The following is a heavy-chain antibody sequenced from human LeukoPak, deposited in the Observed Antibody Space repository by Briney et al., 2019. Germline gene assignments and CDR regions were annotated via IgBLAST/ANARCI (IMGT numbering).Heavy chain of an antibody. CDR3: AKVGDSCSWYELDY. J-gene: IGHJ4*02. CDR2: ISGSGGST. CDR1: GFTFSSYA. V-gene: IGHV3-23*01. Sequence: GGSLRLSCAASGFTFSSYAMSWVRQAPGKGLEWVSAISGSGGSTYYADSVKGRFTISRDNSKNTLYLQMNSLRAEDTAVYYCAKVGDSCSWYELDYWGQGTLVTVSS. D-gene: IGHD6-13*01.